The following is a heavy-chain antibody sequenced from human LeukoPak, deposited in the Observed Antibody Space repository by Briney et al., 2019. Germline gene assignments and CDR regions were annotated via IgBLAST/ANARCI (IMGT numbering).Heavy chain of an antibody. D-gene: IGHD2-2*01. CDR2: IRYDGSKK. CDR3: AKDYQRPYGGCDY. Sequence: GGSLRLSCAASGFTFSTYAIHWVRQAPGKGLQWVAFIRYDGSKKTYGDSVKGRFTISRDNSKNTVYLQMNSLRAEDTAVYYCAKDYQRPYGGCDYWGQGTLVTVS. J-gene: IGHJ4*02. CDR1: GFTFSTYA. V-gene: IGHV3-30*02.